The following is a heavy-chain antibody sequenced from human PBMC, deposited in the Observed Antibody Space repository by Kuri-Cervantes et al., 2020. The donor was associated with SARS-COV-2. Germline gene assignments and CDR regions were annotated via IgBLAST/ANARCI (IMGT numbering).Heavy chain of an antibody. CDR3: ARGYVVIAPLYYFDY. V-gene: IGHV4-59*01. CDR2: IYYSGST. D-gene: IGHD2-21*01. J-gene: IGHJ4*02. CDR1: GGSISSYY. Sequence: GSLRLSCTVSGGSISSYYWSWIRQPPGKGLEWIGYIYYSGSTNYNPSLKSRVTISVDTSKNQFSLKLSSVTAADTAVYYCARGYVVIAPLYYFDYWGQGTLVTVSS.